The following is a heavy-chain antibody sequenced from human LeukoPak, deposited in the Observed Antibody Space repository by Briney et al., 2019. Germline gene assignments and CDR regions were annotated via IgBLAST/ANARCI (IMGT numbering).Heavy chain of an antibody. CDR1: GFSLSTSGVG. J-gene: IGHJ5*02. D-gene: IGHD5-18*01. CDR3: AHVDTAMVKEEFDP. V-gene: IGHV2-5*01. Sequence: SGPTPVNPTQTLTLTCTFSGFSLSTSGVGVGWIRQPPGKALEWLALIYWNDDKRYSPSLKSRLTITKDTSKNQVVLTMTNMDPVDTATYYCAHVDTAMVKEEFDPWGQGTLVTVSP. CDR2: IYWNDDK.